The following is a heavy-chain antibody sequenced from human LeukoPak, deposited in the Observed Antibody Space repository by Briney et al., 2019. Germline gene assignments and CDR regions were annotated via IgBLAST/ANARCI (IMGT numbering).Heavy chain of an antibody. Sequence: GGSLRLSCAGSGFTFSNYTMSWVRQAPGKGLEWVSAISGSDAITYYAGSVRGRLTISRDNSKTTLYLQMNSLRAEDTAVYYCAKGRGANSVGLLDYWGQGTLVTVSS. D-gene: IGHD4/OR15-4a*01. V-gene: IGHV3-23*01. CDR2: ISGSDAIT. CDR1: GFTFSNYT. J-gene: IGHJ4*02. CDR3: AKGRGANSVGLLDY.